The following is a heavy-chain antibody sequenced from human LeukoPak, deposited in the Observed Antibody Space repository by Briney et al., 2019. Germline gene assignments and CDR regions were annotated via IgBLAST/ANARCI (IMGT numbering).Heavy chain of an antibody. CDR3: AKWGDYDVLTGYYVSDY. CDR1: GFTFSNYA. J-gene: IGHJ4*02. D-gene: IGHD3-9*01. CDR2: ITGGGSGI. V-gene: IGHV3-23*01. Sequence: GASLRLSCAASGFTFSNYAMSWLRQAPGKGLEWVSAITGGGSGIYYADSMKSRFTISRDNSKNTLYLQINSLRAEDTAVYYCAKWGDYDVLTGYYVSDYWGQGTLVTVSS.